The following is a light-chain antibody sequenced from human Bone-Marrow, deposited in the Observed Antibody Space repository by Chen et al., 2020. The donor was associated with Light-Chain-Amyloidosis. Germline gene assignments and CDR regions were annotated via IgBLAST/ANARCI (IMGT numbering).Light chain of an antibody. Sequence: SYVLTQPSSVAVSPGQTPPLACGGTNIGSTSVHWCQQPPGQSPILVDYDDSERPSGIPERLSGSNSGNTVTLTISRVEAGDEAEDYCQVWDRSSDRQVFGGGTKLTVI. V-gene: IGLV3-21*02. CDR3: QVWDRSSDRQV. CDR2: DDS. J-gene: IGLJ3*02. CDR1: NIGSTS.